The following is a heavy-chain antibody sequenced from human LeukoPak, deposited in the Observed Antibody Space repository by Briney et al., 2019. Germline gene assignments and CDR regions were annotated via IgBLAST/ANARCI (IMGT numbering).Heavy chain of an antibody. CDR2: IYYSGRT. V-gene: IGHV4-39*07. D-gene: IGHD7-27*01. CDR3: ASLVTGGDYYYYMDV. J-gene: IGHJ6*03. CDR1: GGSISSSSYY. Sequence: TSETLSLTCTVSGGSISSSSYYWGWIRQPPGKGLEWIGSIYYSGRTNYNPSLKSRVTISIDMSKNQFSLKLSSVTAADTAVYYCASLVTGGDYYYYMDVWGKGTTVTVSS.